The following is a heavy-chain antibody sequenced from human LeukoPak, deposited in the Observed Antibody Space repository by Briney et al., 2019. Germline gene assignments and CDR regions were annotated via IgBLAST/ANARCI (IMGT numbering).Heavy chain of an antibody. CDR3: ARASMVRGVHFDY. J-gene: IGHJ4*02. Sequence: SETLSLTCTVSGGSISSYYWSWIRQPPGKGLEWIGYIYYSGSTNYNPSLKSRVTISVDTSKNQFSLKLISVTAADTAVYYCARASMVRGVHFDYWGQGTLVTVSS. CDR1: GGSISSYY. D-gene: IGHD3-10*01. CDR2: IYYSGST. V-gene: IGHV4-59*01.